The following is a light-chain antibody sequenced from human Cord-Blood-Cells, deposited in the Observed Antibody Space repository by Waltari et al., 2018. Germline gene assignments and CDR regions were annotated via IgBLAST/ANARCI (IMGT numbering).Light chain of an antibody. CDR3: QQYNNWPFT. Sequence: EIVLTLSPATLSVSPGERAPLSCSASQSVSSNLTWYQQKPGQAPRLLISGASTRATGIPARFSGSGSGTEFTLTINSLQSEDFAVYYCQQYNNWPFTFGPGTKVDIK. CDR1: QSVSSN. V-gene: IGKV3-15*01. J-gene: IGKJ3*01. CDR2: GAS.